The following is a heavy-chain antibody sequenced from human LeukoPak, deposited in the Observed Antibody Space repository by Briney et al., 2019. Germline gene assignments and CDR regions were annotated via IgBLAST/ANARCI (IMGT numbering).Heavy chain of an antibody. CDR2: ISYDGSNK. CDR1: GFTFSSYG. J-gene: IGHJ6*02. D-gene: IGHD1-26*01. Sequence: GRSLRLSCAASGFTFSSYGMHWVRQAPGKGLEWVAVISYDGSNKYYADSVKGRFTISRDNSKNTLYLQMNSLRAEDTAVYYCAKDDSGSNLFSGVDVWGQGTTVTVSS. CDR3: AKDDSGSNLFSGVDV. V-gene: IGHV3-30*18.